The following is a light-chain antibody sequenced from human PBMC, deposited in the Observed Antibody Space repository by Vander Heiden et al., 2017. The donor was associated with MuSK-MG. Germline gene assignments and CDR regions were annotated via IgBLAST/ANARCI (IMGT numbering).Light chain of an antibody. J-gene: IGKJ4*01. CDR2: GAS. CDR1: QNVNSN. CDR3: LQSNNWPLT. V-gene: IGKV3-15*01. Sequence: EIVMTQSPATLSVSLGEWATLSSRASQNVNSNLAWYQQKPGQAPRLVIYGASTRATGIPARSSGSGSGTDFTLTISSLQSEDFAVYSCLQSNNWPLTFGGGTKVEIK.